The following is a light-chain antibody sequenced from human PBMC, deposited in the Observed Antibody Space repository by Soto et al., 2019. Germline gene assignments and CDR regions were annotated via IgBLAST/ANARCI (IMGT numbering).Light chain of an antibody. Sequence: EIVLTQSPGTLSLSPGETATLSCRASQSLGTIYLAWYQQKPGQAPRLVIYNASRRATGIPDRFSGSGSGTDFSLTISRLEPEDFAVYYCQQYGTSIATFGQGTKVEIK. J-gene: IGKJ1*01. V-gene: IGKV3-20*01. CDR2: NAS. CDR1: QSLGTIY. CDR3: QQYGTSIAT.